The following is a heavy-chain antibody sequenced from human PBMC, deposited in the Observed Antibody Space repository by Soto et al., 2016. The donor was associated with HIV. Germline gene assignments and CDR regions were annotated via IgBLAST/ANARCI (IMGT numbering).Heavy chain of an antibody. Sequence: EVQLVESGGGLVKPGESLRLTCVASGFSFNYYSFNWVRQAPGKGLEWVSSISSTGSYMYYADSVKGRFTISRDNAQSSLFLQMNSLGTEDTAVYYCARDIKGTIRGINYWGQGTLVSVSS. CDR1: GFSFNYYS. D-gene: IGHD3-10*01. V-gene: IGHV3-21*01. J-gene: IGHJ4*02. CDR2: ISSTGSYM. CDR3: ARDIKGTIRGINY.